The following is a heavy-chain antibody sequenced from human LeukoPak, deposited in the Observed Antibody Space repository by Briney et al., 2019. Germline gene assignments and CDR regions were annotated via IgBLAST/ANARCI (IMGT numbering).Heavy chain of an antibody. V-gene: IGHV4-34*01. CDR1: GGSFSGYY. Sequence: SETLSLTCAVYGGSFSGYYWSWIRQPPGKGLEWIGEINHSGGTNYNPSLKSRVTISVDTSKNQFSLKLSSVTAADTAVYYCARVGRGYCSGGSCYSILYYYCGMDVWGQGTTVTASS. D-gene: IGHD2-15*01. CDR3: ARVGRGYCSGGSCYSILYYYCGMDV. CDR2: INHSGGT. J-gene: IGHJ6*02.